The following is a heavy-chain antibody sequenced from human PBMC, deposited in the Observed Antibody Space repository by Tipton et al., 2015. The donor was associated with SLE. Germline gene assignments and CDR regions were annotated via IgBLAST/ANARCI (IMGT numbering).Heavy chain of an antibody. CDR2: IYYSGST. V-gene: IGHV4-39*07. J-gene: IGHJ6*02. CDR1: GGSLSRRGYY. Sequence: TLSLTCNVSGGSLSRRGYYWAWIRQPPGKGLEWIGSIYYSGSTYHNPSLKSRVTMSLDTSKNQFSLKLTSVTAADTAIYYCARLGIVIVPAATYHYGMDVWGQGTTVTVSS. CDR3: ARLGIVIVPAATYHYGMDV. D-gene: IGHD2-2*01.